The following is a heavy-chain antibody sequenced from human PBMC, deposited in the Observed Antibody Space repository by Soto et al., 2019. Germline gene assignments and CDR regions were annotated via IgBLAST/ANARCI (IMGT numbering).Heavy chain of an antibody. CDR1: GFTFSNAW. V-gene: IGHV3-15*01. Sequence: GGSLRLSCAASGFTFSNAWMSWVRQAPGEGLEWVGRIKSKTDGGTTDYAAPVKGRFTISRDDSKNTLYLQMNSLKTEDTAVYYCTTDPPDYDFRSGWSIYYYGMDVWGQGTTVTVSS. CDR2: IKSKTDGGTT. CDR3: TTDPPDYDFRSGWSIYYYGMDV. D-gene: IGHD3-3*01. J-gene: IGHJ6*02.